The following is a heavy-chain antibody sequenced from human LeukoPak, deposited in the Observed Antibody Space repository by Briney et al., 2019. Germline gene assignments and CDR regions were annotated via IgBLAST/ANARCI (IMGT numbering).Heavy chain of an antibody. Sequence: PGGSLRLSCAASGFTFSSYAMSWVRQAPGKGLEWVSAISGSGGSTYYADSVKGRFTISRDNSKNTLYLQMNSLKAEDTAVYYCAKRWQSVTTTLFDYWGQGTLVTVSS. CDR3: AKRWQSVTTTLFDY. CDR1: GFTFSSYA. J-gene: IGHJ4*02. V-gene: IGHV3-23*01. D-gene: IGHD4-17*01. CDR2: ISGSGGST.